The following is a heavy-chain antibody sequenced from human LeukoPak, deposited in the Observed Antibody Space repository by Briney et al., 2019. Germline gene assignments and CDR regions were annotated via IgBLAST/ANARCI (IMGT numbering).Heavy chain of an antibody. CDR3: ARIVGAGEYYFDY. V-gene: IGHV4-39*01. CDR2: IYYSGST. CDR1: GGSISSSSYY. J-gene: IGHJ4*02. Sequence: SETLSLTCTVSGGSISSSSYYWGWIRQPPGKGLEWIGSIYYSGSTYYNPSLKSRVTISVDTSKNQFSLKLSSVTAADTAVYYCARIVGAGEYYFDYWGQGTLVTVSS. D-gene: IGHD1-26*01.